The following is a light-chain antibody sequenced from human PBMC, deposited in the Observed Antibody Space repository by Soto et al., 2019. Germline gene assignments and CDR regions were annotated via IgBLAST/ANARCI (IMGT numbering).Light chain of an antibody. Sequence: QSVLTQAPSLSAAPGQEVTISCSGSGSNVGYNSVSWYQQLPGTAPKLVIYDDYKRPSGIPARFSGSKSGTSASLGITGLQTGDEADYYCGAWDDRLTAYAFGSGTKVTVL. CDR3: GAWDDRLTAYA. CDR2: DDY. CDR1: GSNVGYNS. V-gene: IGLV1-51*01. J-gene: IGLJ1*01.